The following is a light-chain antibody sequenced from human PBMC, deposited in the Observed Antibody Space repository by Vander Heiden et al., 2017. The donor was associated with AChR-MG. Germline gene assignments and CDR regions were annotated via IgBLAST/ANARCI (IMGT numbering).Light chain of an antibody. CDR3: SSYTSSSTLV. CDR2: EVS. CDR1: SSDVGSYNR. J-gene: IGLJ2*01. V-gene: IGLV2-18*02. Sequence: QSALTQPPSVPGSPGQSFTISCTGTSSDVGSYNRVSWYQQPPGTAPKLMIYEVSNRPSGVPDRFSGSKSGNTASLTISGLQAEDEADYYCSSYTSSSTLVFGGGTKLTVL.